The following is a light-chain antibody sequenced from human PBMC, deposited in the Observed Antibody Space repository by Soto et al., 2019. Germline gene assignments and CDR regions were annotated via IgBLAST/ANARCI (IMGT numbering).Light chain of an antibody. CDR1: SSDVGSYNL. V-gene: IGLV2-23*01. CDR3: CSYAGSSTYVV. CDR2: EGS. Sequence: QSALTQPASVSGSPGQSITISCTGTSSDVGSYNLVSWYQQHPGKAPKLMIYEGSKRPSGVSNRFSGSKSGNTGSLTISGLQAEDEADSYCCSYAGSSTYVVFGGGTKLTVL. J-gene: IGLJ2*01.